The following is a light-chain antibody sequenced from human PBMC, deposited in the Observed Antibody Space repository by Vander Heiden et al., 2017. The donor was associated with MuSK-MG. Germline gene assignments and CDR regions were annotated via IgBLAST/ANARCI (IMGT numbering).Light chain of an antibody. V-gene: IGKV1-5*01. CDR2: DAS. CDR1: QSLSNW. J-gene: IGKJ3*01. Sequence: LQITPSPSPLSASVGDRVTIPCRARQSLSNWFAWLPQEPGQAPKLLIYDASRLESGVPSRFSGSGSGTEFTLTSSSLQPDDFATYYCQKDNSYSSFGHGTKVDIK. CDR3: QKDNSYSS.